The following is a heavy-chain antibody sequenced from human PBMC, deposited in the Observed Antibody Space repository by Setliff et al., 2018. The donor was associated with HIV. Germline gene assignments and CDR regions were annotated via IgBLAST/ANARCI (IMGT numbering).Heavy chain of an antibody. CDR3: TKEKRGSGAYNFDL. CDR1: GFTFNSAW. D-gene: IGHD5-12*01. CDR2: IKSRTDGGTT. V-gene: IGHV3-15*01. J-gene: IGHJ4*02. Sequence: PGGSLRLSCEASGFTFNSAWMHWVRQAPGKGPEWVGRIKSRTDGGTTDYAAPVRGRFTISRDDSKNTLSLIMNDLKADDTAMYYCTKEKRGSGAYNFDLWGQGTLVTVS.